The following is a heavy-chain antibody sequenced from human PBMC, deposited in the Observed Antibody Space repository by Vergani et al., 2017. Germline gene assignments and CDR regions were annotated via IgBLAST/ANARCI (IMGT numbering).Heavy chain of an antibody. V-gene: IGHV3-21*01. Sequence: EVQLVESGGGLVKPGGSLRLSCAASGFTFSSYSMNWVRQAPGKGLEWVSSISSSSSYIYYADSVKGRFTISRDNAKNSLYLQMSSLRAEDTAVYYCARDASGLLSYWGQGTLVTVSS. CDR3: ARDASGLLSY. J-gene: IGHJ4*02. CDR1: GFTFSSYS. CDR2: ISSSSSYI. D-gene: IGHD3-10*01.